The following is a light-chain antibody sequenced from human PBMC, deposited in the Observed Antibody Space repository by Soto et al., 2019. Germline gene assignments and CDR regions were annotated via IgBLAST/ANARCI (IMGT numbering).Light chain of an antibody. CDR3: ISYTSDDVRYV. CDR2: EVS. Sequence: QSALTQPASVSGTPGQSITISCTGSNSDVGIYDSVSWYQHHPGRAPKLIVSEVSHRPSGISNRFSGSKSGNTASLTISGLQSEDEADYYCISYTSDDVRYVFGTGTKVTAL. J-gene: IGLJ1*01. V-gene: IGLV2-14*01. CDR1: NSDVGIYDS.